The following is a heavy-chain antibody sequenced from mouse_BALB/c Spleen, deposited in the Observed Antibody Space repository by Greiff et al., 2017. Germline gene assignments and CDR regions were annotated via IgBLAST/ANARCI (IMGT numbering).Heavy chain of an antibody. J-gene: IGHJ4*01. Sequence: EVQRVASGGGLVQPGGSLKLSFAASGFPFSSYPLSWVRQTPEKRLEWVAYISNGGVSTYYPDTVKGRFALSRDNAKNTLYLQMSSLKSEDTAMYYCARLDYGYVYYAMDEWGKGTAGNGSA. D-gene: IGHD2-2*01. CDR2: ISNGGVST. V-gene: IGHV5-12-2*01. CDR1: GFPFSSYP. CDR3: ARLDYGYVYYAMDE.